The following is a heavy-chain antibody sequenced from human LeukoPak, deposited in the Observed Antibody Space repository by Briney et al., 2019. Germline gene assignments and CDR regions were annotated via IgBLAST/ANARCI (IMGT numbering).Heavy chain of an antibody. V-gene: IGHV3-23*01. CDR3: AKGSYSSSWFVSFDY. Sequence: GGSLRLSCAASGFTFSSYSMNWVRQAPGKGLEWVSAISGSGGSTYYADSVKGRFTISRDNSKNTLYLQMNSLRAEGTAVYYCAKGSYSSSWFVSFDYWGQGTLVTVSS. J-gene: IGHJ4*02. CDR1: GFTFSSYS. D-gene: IGHD6-13*01. CDR2: ISGSGGST.